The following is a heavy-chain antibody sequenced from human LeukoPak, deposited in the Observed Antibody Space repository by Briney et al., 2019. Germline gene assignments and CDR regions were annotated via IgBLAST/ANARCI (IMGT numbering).Heavy chain of an antibody. Sequence: GGSLRLSCAASGFIFRNYAMSWVRQAPGKGLEWVSAITGSGDTTYYADSVKGRFTISRDNSKNTLYVEMNTLRAEDTAVYYCAKWGDYDILTGYYVSDFWGQGTLATVSS. CDR2: ITGSGDTT. CDR3: AKWGDYDILTGYYVSDF. J-gene: IGHJ4*02. CDR1: GFIFRNYA. D-gene: IGHD3-9*01. V-gene: IGHV3-23*01.